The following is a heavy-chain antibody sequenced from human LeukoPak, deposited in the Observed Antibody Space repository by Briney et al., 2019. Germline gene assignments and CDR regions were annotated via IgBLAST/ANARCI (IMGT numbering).Heavy chain of an antibody. J-gene: IGHJ4*02. CDR2: IRSKANSYAT. Sequence: GGSLRLSCAASGFTFSGSAMHWVRQASGKGLEWVGRIRSKANSYATAYAGSVKGRLTISRDDSKNTAYLQMNSLKTEDTAVYYCTRLSVREPFDYWGQGTLVTVSS. D-gene: IGHD1-1*01. CDR3: TRLSVREPFDY. V-gene: IGHV3-73*01. CDR1: GFTFSGSA.